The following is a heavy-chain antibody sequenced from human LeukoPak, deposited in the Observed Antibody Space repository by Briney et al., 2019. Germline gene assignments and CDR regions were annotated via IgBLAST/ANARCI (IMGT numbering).Heavy chain of an antibody. CDR2: ISYDGSNK. D-gene: IGHD2-2*01. CDR3: AKDLSGYQMLPGGWFDP. V-gene: IGHV3-30*04. J-gene: IGHJ5*02. Sequence: PGGSLRLSCAASGLTFSNYAMHWVRQAPGKGLEWVAVISYDGSNKFYADSVKGRFTISRDNSKNTLYLQMNSLRAEDTAVYYCAKDLSGYQMLPGGWFDPWGQGTLVTVSS. CDR1: GLTFSNYA.